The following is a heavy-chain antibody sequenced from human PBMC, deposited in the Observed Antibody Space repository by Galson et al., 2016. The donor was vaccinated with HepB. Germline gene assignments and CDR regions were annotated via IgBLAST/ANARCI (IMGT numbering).Heavy chain of an antibody. CDR2: INPSGGST. J-gene: IGHJ4*02. V-gene: IGHV1-46*01. Sequence: SVKVSCKASGYSFTNYYIHWLLRAPGEGLEWVGIINPSGGSTGYAQKFQGRVTMTRDTSTSIVYMDLTSLRSEDTAVYYCARDRGYYSHVDSWGQGTLVTVSS. CDR3: ARDRGYYSHVDS. D-gene: IGHD1-26*01. CDR1: GYSFTNYY.